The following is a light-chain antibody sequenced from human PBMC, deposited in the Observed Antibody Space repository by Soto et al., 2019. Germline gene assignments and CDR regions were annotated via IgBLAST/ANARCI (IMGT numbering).Light chain of an antibody. CDR2: IND. J-gene: IGLJ1*01. CDR1: RSNIGSNS. Sequence: QSVLTQPPSVSGTPGQRVIISCSGSRSNIGSNSVNWYQQLPGTAPKLLIYINDQRPSGVPDRFSGSTPGTSVSLAISGLQSEDEADYYCASRDDRLKGYVFGTGTKVTVL. CDR3: ASRDDRLKGYV. V-gene: IGLV1-44*01.